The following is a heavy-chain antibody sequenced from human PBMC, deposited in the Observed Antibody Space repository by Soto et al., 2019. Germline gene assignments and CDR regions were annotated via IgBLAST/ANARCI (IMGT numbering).Heavy chain of an antibody. Sequence: QVQLVESGGGVVQPGRSLRLSCAASGFTFSSYGMHWVRQAPGKWLEWVAVIWYDGSNKYYADSVKGRFTISRDNSNNTLYLQMNSLRAEDTAVYYCARDPRYYDFWGGYSYYYYYYYMDVWGKGTTVTVSS. J-gene: IGHJ6*03. CDR1: GFTFSSYG. V-gene: IGHV3-33*01. CDR2: IWYDGSNK. D-gene: IGHD3-3*01. CDR3: ARDPRYYDFWGGYSYYYYYYYMDV.